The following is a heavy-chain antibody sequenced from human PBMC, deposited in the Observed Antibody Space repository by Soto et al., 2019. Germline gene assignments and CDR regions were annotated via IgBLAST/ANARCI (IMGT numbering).Heavy chain of an antibody. Sequence: SLTCTVSGGSISSYYWSWIRQPPGKGLEWIGYIYYSGSTNYNPSLKSRVTISVDTSKNQFSLKLSSVTAADTAVYYCARSYGYYYFDYWGQGTLVTVSS. CDR1: GGSISSYY. J-gene: IGHJ4*02. CDR3: ARSYGYYYFDY. D-gene: IGHD5-18*01. CDR2: IYYSGST. V-gene: IGHV4-59*01.